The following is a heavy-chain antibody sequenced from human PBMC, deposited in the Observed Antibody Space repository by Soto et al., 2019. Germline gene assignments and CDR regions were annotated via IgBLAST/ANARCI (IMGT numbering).Heavy chain of an antibody. J-gene: IGHJ4*02. CDR2: LYYSGST. D-gene: IGHD1-7*01. Sequence: QVQLQESGPGLVKPSQTLSLTCTVSGGSISSGDYYWSWIRQPPGKGLEWIGYLYYSGSTYYNPSLKSRVTISVDTSKNQFSRKLSSVTAADTAVYYCASQKDNWNYKVDYWGQGTLVTVSS. CDR3: ASQKDNWNYKVDY. V-gene: IGHV4-30-4*01. CDR1: GGSISSGDYY.